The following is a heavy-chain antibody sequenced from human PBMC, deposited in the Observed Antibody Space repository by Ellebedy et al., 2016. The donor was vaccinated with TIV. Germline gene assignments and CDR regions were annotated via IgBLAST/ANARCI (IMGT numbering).Heavy chain of an antibody. CDR3: ARDLWGEGSPVDC. V-gene: IGHV1-69*13. CDR2: IIPIFGTA. D-gene: IGHD7-27*01. Sequence: AASVKVSCKASGGTFSSYAISWARQAPGQGLEWMGGIIPIFGTANYAQKFQGRVTITADESTSTAYMELSSLRSEDTAVYYCARDLWGEGSPVDCWGQGTLVTVSS. CDR1: GGTFSSYA. J-gene: IGHJ4*02.